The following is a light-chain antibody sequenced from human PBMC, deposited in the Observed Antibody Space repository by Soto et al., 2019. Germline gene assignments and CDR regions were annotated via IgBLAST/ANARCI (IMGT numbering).Light chain of an antibody. V-gene: IGKV3-15*01. CDR1: QSVSSN. CDR2: GAS. J-gene: IGKJ1*01. Sequence: IVMTQSPSALSVSPGEGATLSSRASQSVSSNLAWYQQTPGQAPRLLIYGASTRATGIPVRFSGSASGTEFTLTISSLQSEDFTVYYCQQYNKWPLTFGQGTKVDI. CDR3: QQYNKWPLT.